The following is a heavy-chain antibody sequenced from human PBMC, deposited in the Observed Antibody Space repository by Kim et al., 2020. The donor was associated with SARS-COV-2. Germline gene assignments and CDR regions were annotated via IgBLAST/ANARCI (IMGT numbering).Heavy chain of an antibody. V-gene: IGHV3-43*02. CDR3: AKDRDYYGSGRGSWYYYYYMDV. CDR2: ISGDGGST. D-gene: IGHD3-10*01. J-gene: IGHJ6*03. Sequence: GGSLRLSCAASGFTFDDYAMHWVRQAPGKGLEWVSLISGDGGSTYYADSVKGRFTISRDNSKNSLYLQMNSLRTEDTALYYCAKDRDYYGSGRGSWYYYYYMDVWGKGTTVTVSS. CDR1: GFTFDDYA.